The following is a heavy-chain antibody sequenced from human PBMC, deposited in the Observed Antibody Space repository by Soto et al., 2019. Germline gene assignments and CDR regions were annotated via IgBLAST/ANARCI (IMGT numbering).Heavy chain of an antibody. D-gene: IGHD6-13*01. J-gene: IGHJ5*02. CDR2: VYYSGST. CDR1: GGSISSGDYY. Sequence: QVQLQESGPGLVKPSQTLSLTWTVSGGSISSGDYYWSWIRQPPGKGLEWIGYVYYSGSTYYNPSLKSRVTISVDTSKNQFPLKLSSVTAADTAVYYCARERPDGSRLDPWGQGTLVTVSS. V-gene: IGHV4-30-4*01. CDR3: ARERPDGSRLDP.